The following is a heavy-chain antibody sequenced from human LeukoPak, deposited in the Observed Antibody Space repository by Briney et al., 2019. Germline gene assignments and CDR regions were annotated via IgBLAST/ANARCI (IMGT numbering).Heavy chain of an antibody. CDR2: ISGTSGDI. CDR3: ARVARLADS. V-gene: IGHV3-11*06. Sequence: GGSLRLSCGASGISVSNNYMGWVRQAPGKGLEWISYISGTSGDIKYADSVKGRFTISRDNAKNSLYLQMNSLRDEDTAIYYCARVARLADSWGQGTLVTVSP. J-gene: IGHJ4*02. D-gene: IGHD3-3*02. CDR1: GISVSNNY.